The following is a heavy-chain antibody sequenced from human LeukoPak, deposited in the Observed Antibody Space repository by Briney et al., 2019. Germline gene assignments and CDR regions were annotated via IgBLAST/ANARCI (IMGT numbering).Heavy chain of an antibody. J-gene: IGHJ5*02. D-gene: IGHD1-1*01. CDR1: GGSVSSGSYS. CDR3: ARGVQYVVSQHGNWFDP. V-gene: IGHV4-30-2*01. CDR2: IYYSGST. Sequence: SETLSLTCTVSGGSVSSGSYSWSWIRQPPGKGLDWIGYIYYSGSTYYNPSLKSRVTISVDRSKNQFSLKLSSVTAADTAVYYCARGVQYVVSQHGNWFDPWGQGTLVTVSS.